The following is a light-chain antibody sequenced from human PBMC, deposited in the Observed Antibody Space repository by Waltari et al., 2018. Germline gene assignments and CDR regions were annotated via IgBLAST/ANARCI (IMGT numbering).Light chain of an antibody. CDR2: DTT. J-gene: IGLJ3*02. V-gene: IGLV1-51*01. CDR3: GTWDSNLSAWV. CDR1: SSNIGKNY. Sequence: QSVLTQPPSVSAAPGQTVTISCSGSSSNIGKNYVSWYQQFPGTAPKLLVYDTTHRPPGIPGRFAGAKSGTSVTLGIAGLQTGDEADYYCGTWDSNLSAWVFGEGTRLTVL.